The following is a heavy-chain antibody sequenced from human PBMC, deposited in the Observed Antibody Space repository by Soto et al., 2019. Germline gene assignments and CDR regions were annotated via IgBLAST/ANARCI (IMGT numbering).Heavy chain of an antibody. CDR3: ARDGDSSSPFDI. Sequence: QVQLVQSGADVKKPGASVKVSCKASGYNFTSYGISWVRQAPGQGLEWMGWISPHNDRTKYAQKFQGRVTVTRDTSISTAYMELSRLRSDDTAVYYCARDGDSSSPFDIWGQGTMVTVSS. CDR2: ISPHNDRT. D-gene: IGHD6-6*01. J-gene: IGHJ3*02. CDR1: GYNFTSYG. V-gene: IGHV1-18*01.